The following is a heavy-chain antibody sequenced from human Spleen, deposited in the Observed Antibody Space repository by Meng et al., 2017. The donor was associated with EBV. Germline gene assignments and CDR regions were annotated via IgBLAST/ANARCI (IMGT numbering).Heavy chain of an antibody. CDR1: GYTFSTYG. CDR3: ARMYILTGYWTSLET. J-gene: IGHJ5*02. Sequence: QVQLVKVGRKMKGPGASVKVYCQASGYTFSTYGITWVRQAPGQGLEWMGWIDPYNGDTKFAQKFQGRVTMTTDTSTSTAYMEVRSLRSDDTAIYYCARMYILTGYWTSLETWGQGTLVTVSS. D-gene: IGHD3-9*01. CDR2: IDPYNGDT. V-gene: IGHV1-18*01.